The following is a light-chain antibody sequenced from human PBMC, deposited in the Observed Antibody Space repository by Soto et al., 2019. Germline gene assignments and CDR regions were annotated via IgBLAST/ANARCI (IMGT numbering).Light chain of an antibody. CDR1: SSNIGNNY. Sequence: QSVLTQPPSVSAAPGQKVTISCSGSSSNIGNNYISWYQQLPGTAPKLLIYDNDKRPPWIPDRFSASKSGTSATLGITGLQTGDEADYYCGTWDSSLSFWVFGGGTKLTVL. CDR2: DND. J-gene: IGLJ3*02. CDR3: GTWDSSLSFWV. V-gene: IGLV1-51*01.